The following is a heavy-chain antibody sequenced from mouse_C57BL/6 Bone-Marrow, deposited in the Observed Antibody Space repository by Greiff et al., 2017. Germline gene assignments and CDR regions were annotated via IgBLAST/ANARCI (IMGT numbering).Heavy chain of an antibody. V-gene: IGHV7-3*01. CDR1: GFTFTDYY. CDR2: IRNKANGYTT. D-gene: IGHD1-1*01. Sequence: EVQLVESGGGLVQPGGSLSLSCAASGFTFTDYYMSWVRQPPGKALEWLGFIRNKANGYTTEYSASVKGRFTISRDNSQSILYLQMNALRAEDSATYYCARSSSSPFAYWGQGTLVTVSA. J-gene: IGHJ3*01. CDR3: ARSSSSPFAY.